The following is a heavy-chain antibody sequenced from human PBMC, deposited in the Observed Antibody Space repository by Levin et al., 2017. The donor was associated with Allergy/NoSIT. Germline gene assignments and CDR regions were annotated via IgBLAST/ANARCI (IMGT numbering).Heavy chain of an antibody. V-gene: IGHV1-8*01. Sequence: GESLKISCKASGYTFTSYDINWVRQATGQGLEWMGWMNPNSGNTGYAQKFQGRVTMTRNTSISTAYMELSSLRSEDTAVYYCASAVAGPAAIEDAFDIWGQGTMVTVSS. J-gene: IGHJ3*02. D-gene: IGHD2-2*02. CDR3: ASAVAGPAAIEDAFDI. CDR1: GYTFTSYD. CDR2: MNPNSGNT.